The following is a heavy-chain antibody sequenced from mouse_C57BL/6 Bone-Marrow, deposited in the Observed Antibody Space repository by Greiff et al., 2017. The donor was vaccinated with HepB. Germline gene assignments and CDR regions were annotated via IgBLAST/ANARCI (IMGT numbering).Heavy chain of an antibody. CDR3: AREVGDDYDGFDN. CDR2: TFYSGIT. CDR1: GFSINSDCY. D-gene: IGHD2-4*01. J-gene: IGHJ2*01. Sequence: EVQLQQSGPSLVRPSQTLSLTCTVTGFSINSDCYWIWIRQFPGNKLEYIGYTFYSGITFYNPSLESRTYITRDTSKNQFSLKLSSVTTEDTATYNCAREVGDDYDGFDNWGQGTTLTVSS. V-gene: IGHV3-3*01.